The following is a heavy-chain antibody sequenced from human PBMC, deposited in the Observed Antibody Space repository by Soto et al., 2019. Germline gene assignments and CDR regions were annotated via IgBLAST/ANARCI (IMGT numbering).Heavy chain of an antibody. Sequence: SETLSLTCTVSGGSISNSSYYWGWIRQPPGKGLEWIGSIYYSGSTYYNPSLKSRVTMSVDTSKNQFSLKLSSVTAADTAVYSCARHWNYYDSAFPNWFDPWGQGALVTVSS. CDR2: IYYSGST. V-gene: IGHV4-39*01. CDR1: GGSISNSSYY. J-gene: IGHJ5*02. CDR3: ARHWNYYDSAFPNWFDP. D-gene: IGHD3-22*01.